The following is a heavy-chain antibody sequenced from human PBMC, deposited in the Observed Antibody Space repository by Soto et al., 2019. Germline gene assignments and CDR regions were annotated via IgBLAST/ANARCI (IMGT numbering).Heavy chain of an antibody. D-gene: IGHD1-1*01. CDR1: GGSISSYY. V-gene: IGHV4-59*08. J-gene: IGHJ4*02. CDR2: IYYSGST. Sequence: QVQLQESGPGLVKPSETLSLTCTVSGGSISSYYWSWIRQPPGKGLEWIGYIYYSGSTNYNPSLKSRVTISVDTSKNQFSLKLSSVTAADTAVYYCASQRGLKRRFDYWGQGTLVTVSS. CDR3: ASQRGLKRRFDY.